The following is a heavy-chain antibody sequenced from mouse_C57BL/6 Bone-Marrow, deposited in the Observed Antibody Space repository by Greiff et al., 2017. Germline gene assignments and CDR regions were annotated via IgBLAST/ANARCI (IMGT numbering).Heavy chain of an antibody. D-gene: IGHD1-1*01. V-gene: IGHV1-74*01. Sequence: QVQLQQPGAELVKPGASVKVSCKASGYTFTSYWMHWVKQRPGQGLEWIGRIHPSDSDTNYNQKFKGKATLTVDKSSSTAYMQLSSLTSEDSAVDYCAIEGTTVVATRYFDVWGTGTTVTVSS. J-gene: IGHJ1*03. CDR2: IHPSDSDT. CDR3: AIEGTTVVATRYFDV. CDR1: GYTFTSYW.